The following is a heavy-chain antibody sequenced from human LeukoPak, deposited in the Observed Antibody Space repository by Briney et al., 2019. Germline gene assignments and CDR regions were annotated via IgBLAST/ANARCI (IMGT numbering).Heavy chain of an antibody. D-gene: IGHD3-10*02. V-gene: IGHV3-33*06. Sequence: GGSLRLSCVSSGFTFTSFGMHWVRQAPGKGLEWVAGIWFDGTEKYYADSVKGLFTVSRDNSKNTVHLQMNGLRAEDTAVYYCAKEVFEESADNWFDPWGQGTLVTVSS. J-gene: IGHJ5*02. CDR2: IWFDGTEK. CDR3: AKEVFEESADNWFDP. CDR1: GFTFTSFG.